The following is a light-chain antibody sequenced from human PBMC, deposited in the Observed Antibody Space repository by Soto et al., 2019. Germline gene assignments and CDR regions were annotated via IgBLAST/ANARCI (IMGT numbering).Light chain of an antibody. CDR2: AAS. CDR1: QDINNW. CDR3: QQANSFFDT. J-gene: IGKJ4*01. Sequence: DIQMTQSPSSVSASVGDRVTITCRASQDINNWLAWYQQKPGKAPNLLIYAASTLQSGVPSRFSGSGSGTQFTLTISSLQPEDFGTYFCQQANSFFDTFGGGTKVGVK. V-gene: IGKV1-12*01.